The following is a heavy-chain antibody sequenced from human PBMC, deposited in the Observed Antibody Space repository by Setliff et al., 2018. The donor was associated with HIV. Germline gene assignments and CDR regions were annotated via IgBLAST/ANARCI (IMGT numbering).Heavy chain of an antibody. CDR2: IRSQSYGETA. CDR1: GFTFGDYA. Sequence: GGSLRLSCTAAGFTFGDYAMSWVRQAPGKGLEWVGLIRSQSYGETAEYAPSVKGRFTISRDNSRSITYLQMNSLKTEDTAVYYCTRTYGAGRLDYWGQGTLVTVSS. CDR3: TRTYGAGRLDY. J-gene: IGHJ4*02. D-gene: IGHD4-17*01. V-gene: IGHV3-49*04.